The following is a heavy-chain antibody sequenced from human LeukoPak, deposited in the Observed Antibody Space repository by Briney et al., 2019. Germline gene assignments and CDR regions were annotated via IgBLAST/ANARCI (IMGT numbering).Heavy chain of an antibody. J-gene: IGHJ6*02. CDR1: GGSFSGYY. Sequence: SETLSLTCAVYGGSFSGYYWCWIRQPPGKGLEWIGEINHSGSTNYNPSLKSRVTISVDTSKNQFSLKLSSVTAADTAVYYCARGPRFWSGYYLHYYYGMDVWGQGTTVTVSS. V-gene: IGHV4-34*01. D-gene: IGHD3-3*01. CDR2: INHSGST. CDR3: ARGPRFWSGYYLHYYYGMDV.